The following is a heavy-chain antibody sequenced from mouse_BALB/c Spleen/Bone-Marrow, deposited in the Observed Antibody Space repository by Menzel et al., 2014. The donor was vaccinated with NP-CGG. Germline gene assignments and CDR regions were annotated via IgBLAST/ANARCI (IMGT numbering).Heavy chain of an antibody. V-gene: IGHV5-9*02. CDR1: GFAFSSYD. CDR3: ARRVQLDY. Sequence: EVQLVESGGGLVKPGGSLKLSCAASGFAFSSYDMSWVRQTPEKRLEWVATISSGGSYTYYPDSVKGRFTISRDNARNTLYLQMSSLRSEDTALYYCARRVQLDYWGQGTTLTVSS. CDR2: ISSGGSYT. J-gene: IGHJ2*01.